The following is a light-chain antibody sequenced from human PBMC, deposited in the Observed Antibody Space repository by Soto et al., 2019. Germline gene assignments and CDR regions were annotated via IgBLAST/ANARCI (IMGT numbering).Light chain of an antibody. CDR3: RTWDDSLKGPV. CDR1: NSNIGSHT. V-gene: IGLV1-44*01. J-gene: IGLJ3*02. CDR2: INN. Sequence: QAVVTQPPSASGTPGQTVTISCSGSNSNIGSHTVNWYQHLPGAAPNLLIYINNQRPAGVPDRFSGSKSGTSASLAISGRQSEDEADYFGRTWDDSLKGPVFGGGTKLTVL.